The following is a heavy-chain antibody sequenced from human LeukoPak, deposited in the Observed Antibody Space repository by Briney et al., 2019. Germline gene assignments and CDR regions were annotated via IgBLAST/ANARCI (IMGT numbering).Heavy chain of an antibody. CDR3: TRDGTASDYWNHYFDY. Sequence: GGSLKLSCAASGFTFSGSAMHWVRQASGKGLEWVGRIRSKANSYATAYAASVKGRFTISRDDSENTAYLQMSSLKTDDTAVYFCTRDGTASDYWNHYFDYWGQGTLVTVSS. CDR1: GFTFSGSA. J-gene: IGHJ4*02. V-gene: IGHV3-73*01. D-gene: IGHD1-1*01. CDR2: IRSKANSYAT.